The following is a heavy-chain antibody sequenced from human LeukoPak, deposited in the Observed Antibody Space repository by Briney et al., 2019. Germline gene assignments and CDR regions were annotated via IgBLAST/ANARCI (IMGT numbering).Heavy chain of an antibody. D-gene: IGHD1-26*01. J-gene: IGHJ5*02. V-gene: IGHV4-61*02. CDR2: IYTSGST. Sequence: SQTLSLTCTVSGGSISSGSYYWSWIRQPAGKGLEWIGRIYTSGSTNYNPSLKSRVTISVDTSKNRFSLKLSSVTAADTAVYYCARDPSTSGSYFLFDPWGQGTLVTVSS. CDR3: ARDPSTSGSYFLFDP. CDR1: GGSISSGSYY.